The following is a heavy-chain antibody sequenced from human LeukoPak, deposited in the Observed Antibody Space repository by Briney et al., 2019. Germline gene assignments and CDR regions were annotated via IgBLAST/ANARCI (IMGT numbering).Heavy chain of an antibody. CDR1: GFTFSSYG. Sequence: GGSLRLSCAASGFTFSSYGMHWVRQAPGKGLGWVAVISYDGSNKYYADSVKGRFTISRDNSKNTLYLQMNSLRAEDTAVYYCAKDPRLVVITLGFDYWGQGTLVTVSS. V-gene: IGHV3-30*18. D-gene: IGHD3-22*01. CDR2: ISYDGSNK. J-gene: IGHJ4*02. CDR3: AKDPRLVVITLGFDY.